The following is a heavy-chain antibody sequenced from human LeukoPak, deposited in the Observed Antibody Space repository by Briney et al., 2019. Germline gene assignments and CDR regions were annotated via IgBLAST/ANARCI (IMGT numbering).Heavy chain of an antibody. CDR3: AKDTSRGYNYYYYMDV. D-gene: IGHD5-12*01. CDR1: GFTFDDYT. J-gene: IGHJ6*03. CDR2: ISWDGGST. V-gene: IGHV3-43*01. Sequence: GGSLRLSCAASGFTFDDYTMHWVRQAPGKGLEWVSIISWDGGSTFYGDSVKGRFTISRDNSKNSLYLQMNSLRTEDTALYYCAKDTSRGYNYYYYMDVWGKGTTVTVSS.